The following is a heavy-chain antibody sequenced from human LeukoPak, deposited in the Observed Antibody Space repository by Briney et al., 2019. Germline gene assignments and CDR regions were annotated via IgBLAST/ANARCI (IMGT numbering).Heavy chain of an antibody. D-gene: IGHD7-27*01. CDR3: ASRKLGNDY. J-gene: IGHJ4*02. Sequence: SETLSLTCTVSGGSISSGSYYWSWIRQPAGKGLEWIGRIYTSGSTNYNPSLKSRVTISADTSQNQFSLKLSSVTAADTAVYYCASRKLGNDYWGQGTLVTVSS. V-gene: IGHV4-61*02. CDR2: IYTSGST. CDR1: GGSISSGSYY.